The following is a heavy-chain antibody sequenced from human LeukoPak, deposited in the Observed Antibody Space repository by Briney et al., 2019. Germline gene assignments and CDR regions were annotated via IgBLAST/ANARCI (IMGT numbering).Heavy chain of an antibody. CDR2: NQNEAKNE. D-gene: IGHD2-21*02. J-gene: IGHJ4*02. CDR3: AKKKSVIGDRFDY. Sequence: PGGSLRLSCGASGYPFRQYGMHWVREAPAKGLEGVAYNQNEAKNEKDEDSEKGRFTISRDNSRNTLYLQMSKMRVEDTAVYYCAKKKSVIGDRFDYWGQGTLVVVSS. V-gene: IGHV3-30*02. CDR1: GYPFRQYG.